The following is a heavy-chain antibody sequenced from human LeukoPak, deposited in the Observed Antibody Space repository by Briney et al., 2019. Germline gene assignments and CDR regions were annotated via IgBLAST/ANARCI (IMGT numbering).Heavy chain of an antibody. CDR3: ARRVATKPKYCFDS. CDR1: GGSITTYY. D-gene: IGHD5-24*01. V-gene: IGHV4-59*08. CDR2: VYHSGIT. Sequence: SETLSLTCTVSGGSITTYYWTWLRQPPGKALEWIGFVYHSGITKYNPSLESRVTISLDASKNQFSLKLNSVTAADTAVYYCARRVATKPKYCFDSWGQGTLVTVSS. J-gene: IGHJ4*02.